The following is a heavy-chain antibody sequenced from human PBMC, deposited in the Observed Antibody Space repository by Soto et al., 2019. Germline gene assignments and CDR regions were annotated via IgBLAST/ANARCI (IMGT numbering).Heavy chain of an antibody. V-gene: IGHV4-4*07. CDR2: IHSSGST. D-gene: IGHD6-13*01. CDR1: GASMNSYH. Sequence: QVQLQASGPGLVKPSETLSLTCTVSGASMNSYHWSWIRQPAGKGLEWIGHIHSSGSTNYNPSLKSRVTMSVDTSKNQFSLRLMSQTAAYTAVYYCARDQGVAAAGITWFDPWGQGSLVTVSS. J-gene: IGHJ5*02. CDR3: ARDQGVAAAGITWFDP.